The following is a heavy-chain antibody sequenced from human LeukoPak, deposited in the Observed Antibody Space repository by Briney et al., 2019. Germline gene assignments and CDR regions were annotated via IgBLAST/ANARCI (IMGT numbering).Heavy chain of an antibody. J-gene: IGHJ5*02. CDR3: ARAGVEQQLVHGLNWFDP. Sequence: SVKVSRKASGYTFTGYYMHWVRQAPGQGLEWMGSINPNSGGTNYAQKFQGRVTMTRDTSISTAYMELSRLRSDDTAVYYCARAGVEQQLVHGLNWFDPWGQGTLVTVSS. V-gene: IGHV1-2*02. D-gene: IGHD6-13*01. CDR1: GYTFTGYY. CDR2: INPNSGGT.